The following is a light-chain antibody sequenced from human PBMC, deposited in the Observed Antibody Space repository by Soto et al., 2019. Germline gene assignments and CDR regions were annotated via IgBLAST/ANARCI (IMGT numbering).Light chain of an antibody. V-gene: IGLV2-14*01. Sequence: QSALTQPASVSASPGQSITISCTGGKNDIGSSDYVSWYQQHPGKAPKLIIYGVSNRPSGTSDRFSGSKSGNTASLTISGLPADDEADYYCSSSTSRNTLVFGGGTKLTVL. J-gene: IGLJ3*02. CDR1: KNDIGSSDY. CDR2: GVS. CDR3: SSSTSRNTLV.